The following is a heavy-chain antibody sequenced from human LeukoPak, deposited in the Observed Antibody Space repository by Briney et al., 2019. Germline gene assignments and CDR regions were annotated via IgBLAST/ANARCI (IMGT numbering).Heavy chain of an antibody. D-gene: IGHD1-7*01. CDR2: IHYSGST. V-gene: IGHV4-59*08. CDR1: GGSFSSYY. Sequence: SETLSLTCTVSGGSFSSYYWSWMRQSPGKGLECIGYIHYSGSTNYNPSLKSRVTISLDTSKNQFSLQLSSVTAADTAVYYCASTEWNYARWGQGTLVTVSS. J-gene: IGHJ4*02. CDR3: ASTEWNYAR.